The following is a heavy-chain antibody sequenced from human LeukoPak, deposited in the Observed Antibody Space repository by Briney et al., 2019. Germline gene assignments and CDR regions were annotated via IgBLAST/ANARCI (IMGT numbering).Heavy chain of an antibody. CDR2: ISSSGSTI. D-gene: IGHD4-23*01. J-gene: IGHJ4*02. Sequence: GGSLRLSCAASGFTFSDYYMSWIRQAPGKGLEWVSYISSSGSTIYYADSVKGRFTISRDNAKNSLYLQMNSLRAEDTAVYYCARALWTTVVQGYFDYWGQGTLVTVSS. CDR3: ARALWTTVVQGYFDY. CDR1: GFTFSDYY. V-gene: IGHV3-11*04.